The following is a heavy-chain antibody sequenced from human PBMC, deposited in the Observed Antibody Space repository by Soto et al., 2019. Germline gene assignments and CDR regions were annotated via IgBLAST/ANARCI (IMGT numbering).Heavy chain of an antibody. J-gene: IGHJ6*02. CDR2: ISSSSSYI. Sequence: EVQLVESGGGLVKPGGSLRLSCAASGFTFSSYSMNWVRQAPGKGLEWVSSISSSSSYIYYADSVKGRFTISRDNAKNALYLQMNSLRDEDTAVYYCARSRASSSLYAMERYYYCYYGMDVWGQGTTVTVSS. CDR1: GFTFSSYS. V-gene: IGHV3-21*01. CDR3: ARSRASSSLYAMERYYYCYYGMDV. D-gene: IGHD6-13*01.